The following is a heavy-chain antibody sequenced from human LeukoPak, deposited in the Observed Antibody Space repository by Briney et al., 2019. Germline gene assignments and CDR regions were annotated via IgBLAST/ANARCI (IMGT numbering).Heavy chain of an antibody. J-gene: IGHJ4*02. D-gene: IGHD5-12*01. V-gene: IGHV3-33*06. CDR1: GFSFSSYG. CDR3: AKTYSRESGYDFFLHY. Sequence: PGGSLRLSCAASGFSFSSYGVHWVRQAPGKGVEWVSAISYDGKNIHYADSVKGRFTIARDNSRNTVYLQMNSLRVEHTAVYYCAKTYSRESGYDFFLHYWGQGTRVTVSS. CDR2: ISYDGKNI.